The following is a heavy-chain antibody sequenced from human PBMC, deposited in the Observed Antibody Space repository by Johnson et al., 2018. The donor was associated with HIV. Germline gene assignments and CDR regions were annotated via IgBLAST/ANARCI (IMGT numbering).Heavy chain of an antibody. Sequence: QVQLVESGGGVVQPGRSLRLSCAASGFTFSSYGMHWVRQAPGKGLEWVAVIWYDGSNTYYADSVKGRFTISRDNSKNTLYLQMNSLRAEDTAVYYCAKDSNRWELLQDAFDIWGQGTMVTVSS. CDR3: AKDSNRWELLQDAFDI. CDR2: IWYDGSNT. CDR1: GFTFSSYG. D-gene: IGHD1-26*01. J-gene: IGHJ3*02. V-gene: IGHV3-33*06.